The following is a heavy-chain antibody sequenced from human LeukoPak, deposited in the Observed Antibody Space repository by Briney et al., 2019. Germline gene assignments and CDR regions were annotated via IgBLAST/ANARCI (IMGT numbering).Heavy chain of an antibody. CDR3: ARATVTTIHDY. Sequence: GASVRVSCKASGYTFTSYGISWVRHAPGQGLEWMGWISAYNGNTNYAQKLQGRVTMTTDTSTSTAYMELRSLRSDDTAVYYCARATVTTIHDYWGQGTLVTVSS. CDR2: ISAYNGNT. CDR1: GYTFTSYG. V-gene: IGHV1-18*01. D-gene: IGHD4-17*01. J-gene: IGHJ4*02.